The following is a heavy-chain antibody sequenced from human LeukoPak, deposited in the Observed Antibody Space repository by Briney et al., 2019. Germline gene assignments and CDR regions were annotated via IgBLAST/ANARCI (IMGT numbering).Heavy chain of an antibody. CDR1: GFTVSSNY. CDR2: IYSGGST. CDR3: ARGGSYLSAFDI. D-gene: IGHD1-26*01. Sequence: GGSLRLSCAVSGFTVSSNYMSWVRQAPGKRLEWVSIIYSGGSTFYADSVKARFTISRDNSKNTLYLQMNSLRAEDTAVYYCARGGSYLSAFDIWGQGTMVTVSS. V-gene: IGHV3-53*01. J-gene: IGHJ3*02.